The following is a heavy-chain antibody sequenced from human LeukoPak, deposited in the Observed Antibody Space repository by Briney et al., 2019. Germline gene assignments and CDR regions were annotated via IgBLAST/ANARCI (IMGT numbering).Heavy chain of an antibody. CDR1: GFTFSSYG. CDR3: AKEDIGFDY. V-gene: IGHV3-30*18. J-gene: IGHJ4*02. CDR2: ISYDGSNK. D-gene: IGHD5-12*01. Sequence: GRSLRLSCAASGFTFSSYGMHWVRQAPGKGLEWVAVISYDGSNKYYADSVKGRFTISRDNSKNTLYLQMNSLRAEDTAVYYCAKEDIGFDYWGQGTLVTVSS.